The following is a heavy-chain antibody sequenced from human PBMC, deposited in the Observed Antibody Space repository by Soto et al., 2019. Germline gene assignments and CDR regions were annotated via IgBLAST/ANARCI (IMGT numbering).Heavy chain of an antibody. CDR3: AREMSGDSEYNWFDP. D-gene: IGHD3-10*01. J-gene: IGHJ5*02. Sequence: QVQLVQSGAEVKKPGSSVKVSCKASGVTFSSYAISWVRQAPGQGLEWMGGIIPIFGTANYAQKFQGRVTITADESMSTAYMELSSLRSEDTAVYYCAREMSGDSEYNWFDPWGQGTLVTVSS. V-gene: IGHV1-69*01. CDR1: GVTFSSYA. CDR2: IIPIFGTA.